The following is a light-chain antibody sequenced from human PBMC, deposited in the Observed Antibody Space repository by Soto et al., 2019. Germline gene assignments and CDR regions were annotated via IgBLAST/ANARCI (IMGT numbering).Light chain of an antibody. CDR1: SSDIGGYNS. Sequence: QSARTQPPSASGSPGQSVTISCTGTSSDIGGYNSVSWYQQHPGKAPRLMIYEVNKRPSGVPDRFSGSKSGYTASLTVSGLQTEDEAFYYCSSSAGIYHYLVFGGGTKVTVL. CDR2: EVN. V-gene: IGLV2-8*01. CDR3: SSSAGIYHYLV. J-gene: IGLJ3*02.